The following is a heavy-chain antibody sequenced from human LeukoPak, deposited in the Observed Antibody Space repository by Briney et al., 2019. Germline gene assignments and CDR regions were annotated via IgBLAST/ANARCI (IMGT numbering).Heavy chain of an antibody. CDR3: ARALHGGANVGY. J-gene: IGHJ4*02. Sequence: GGSLRLSCEASGFTSSRYWMSWVRQAPGRGLEWVSDISGSGGSIYYADSVKGRFTTSRDNAKNTLYLQMNSLRAEDTAVYYCARALHGGANVGYWGQGTLVTVSS. CDR2: ISGSGGSI. V-gene: IGHV3-23*01. D-gene: IGHD1-26*01. CDR1: GFTSSRYW.